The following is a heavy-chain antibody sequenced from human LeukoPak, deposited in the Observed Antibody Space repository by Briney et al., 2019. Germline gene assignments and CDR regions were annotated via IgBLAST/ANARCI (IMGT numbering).Heavy chain of an antibody. Sequence: GGSLRLSCAASGFTFSSYWMSWVRQAPGKGLEWVANIKQDGSEKYYADSVKGRFTISRDNSKNTLYLQMNSLRAEDTAVYYCANTEPADYYGSGSYYNRLLGYWGQGTLVTVSS. CDR3: ANTEPADYYGSGSYYNRLLGY. CDR2: IKQDGSEK. CDR1: GFTFSSYW. V-gene: IGHV3-7*01. D-gene: IGHD3-10*01. J-gene: IGHJ4*02.